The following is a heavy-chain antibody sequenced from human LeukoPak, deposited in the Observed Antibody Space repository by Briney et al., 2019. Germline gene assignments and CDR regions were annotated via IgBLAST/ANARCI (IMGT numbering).Heavy chain of an antibody. CDR3: ARGRGYYDSSGYNNWFDP. CDR1: GGSISSGGYS. J-gene: IGHJ5*02. CDR2: IYHSGST. D-gene: IGHD3-22*01. Sequence: KPSQTLSLTCAVSGGSISSGGYSWSWIRQPPGKGLEWIGYIYHSGSTYYNPSLKSRVTISVDRSKNQFSLKLSSVTAADTAVYYCARGRGYYDSSGYNNWFDPWGQGTLVTVSS. V-gene: IGHV4-30-2*01.